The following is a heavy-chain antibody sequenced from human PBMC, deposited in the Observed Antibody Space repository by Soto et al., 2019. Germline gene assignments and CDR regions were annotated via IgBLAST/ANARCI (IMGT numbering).Heavy chain of an antibody. CDR1: GFRFSDYG. J-gene: IGHJ5*02. Sequence: EVQLLESGGGFIQPGGSLSLSCAASGFRFSDYGMTWVRQAPGKGLEWVSSISGSGGSIYYADSVKGRFTISKDSSKNTLYLQMNSLRGEDTAVYYCAKDRRIVVGSEFDPWGQGTLVTVSS. V-gene: IGHV3-23*01. CDR2: ISGSGGSI. CDR3: AKDRRIVVGSEFDP. D-gene: IGHD3-22*01.